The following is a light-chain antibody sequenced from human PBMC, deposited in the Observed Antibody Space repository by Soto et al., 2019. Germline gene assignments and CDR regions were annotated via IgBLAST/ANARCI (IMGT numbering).Light chain of an antibody. J-gene: IGKJ4*01. CDR3: QQRSNWPPLT. V-gene: IGKV1-39*01. CDR2: AAS. CDR1: QSISSY. Sequence: DIQMTQSPSSVSSSVGDRVTMSCRASQSISSYLNWYQQKPGKAPKLLIYAASSLQSGVPSRFSGSGSGTDFTLTISSLEPEDFAVYYCQQRSNWPPLTFGGGTKVDI.